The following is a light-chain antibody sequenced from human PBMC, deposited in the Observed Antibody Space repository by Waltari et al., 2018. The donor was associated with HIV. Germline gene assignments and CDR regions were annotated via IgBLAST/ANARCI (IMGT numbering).Light chain of an antibody. CDR3: AAWDDSLKGVI. Sequence: QSVMTQPPSASGTPGQTVTLSCSGTYSNLGSTTVTCYQQLPGTAPKLLIYSSDQWPSGVPDRFSGSKSGTSASLAISGLQSEDEADYYCAAWDDSLKGVIFGGGTKLTVL. CDR2: SSD. J-gene: IGLJ2*01. V-gene: IGLV1-44*01. CDR1: YSNLGSTT.